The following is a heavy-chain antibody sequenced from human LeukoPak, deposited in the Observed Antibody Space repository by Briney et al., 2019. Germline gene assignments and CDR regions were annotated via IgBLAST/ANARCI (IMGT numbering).Heavy chain of an antibody. D-gene: IGHD3-22*01. J-gene: IGHJ4*02. V-gene: IGHV3-30-3*01. CDR1: GFTFSSYA. Sequence: QPGRSLRLSCAASGFTFSSYAMHWVRQAPGKGLEWVAVISYDGGNKYYADSVKGRFTISRDNSKNTLYLQMNSLRAEDTAVYYCARDLQYYYDSSGYYFDYWGQGTLVTVSS. CDR3: ARDLQYYYDSSGYYFDY. CDR2: ISYDGGNK.